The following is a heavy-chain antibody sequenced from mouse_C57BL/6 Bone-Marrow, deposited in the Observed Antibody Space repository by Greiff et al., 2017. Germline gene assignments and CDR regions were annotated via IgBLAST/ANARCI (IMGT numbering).Heavy chain of an antibody. V-gene: IGHV2-5*01. CDR2: IWRGGST. Sequence: VKLVESGPGLVQPSQRLSITCTVSGFSLTSYGVHWVRQSPGKGLEWLGVIWRGGSTDYNAAFMSRLSITKDNSKSQVFFKMNSLQADDTAIYYCAKNYGSSYVAWFAYWGQGTLVTVSA. D-gene: IGHD1-1*01. CDR3: AKNYGSSYVAWFAY. J-gene: IGHJ3*01. CDR1: GFSLTSYG.